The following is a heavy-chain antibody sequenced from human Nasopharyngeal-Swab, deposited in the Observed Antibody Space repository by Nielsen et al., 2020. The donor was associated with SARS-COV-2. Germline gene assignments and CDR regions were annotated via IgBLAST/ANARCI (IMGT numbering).Heavy chain of an antibody. Sequence: ASVKVSCKASGYTFTSYAIHWVRQAPGQGLEWMAWLNPGNGNSKYSQKFQGRLTITRDTSASTAYMELSSLRSEDSAVYYCARDKSGGFDYWSQGTLVAVSS. D-gene: IGHD3-16*01. J-gene: IGHJ4*02. CDR3: ARDKSGGFDY. CDR2: LNPGNGNS. CDR1: GYTFTSYA. V-gene: IGHV1-3*01.